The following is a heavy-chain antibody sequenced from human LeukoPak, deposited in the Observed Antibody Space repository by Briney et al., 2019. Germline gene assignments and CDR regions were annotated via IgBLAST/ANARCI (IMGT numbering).Heavy chain of an antibody. CDR1: SDSISSSRDY. CDR2: IYYSGKT. CDR3: ATSRRDSGYGL. D-gene: IGHD3-10*01. J-gene: IGHJ5*02. Sequence: SETLSLTCTVSSDSISSSRDYWGWIRQPSGKGLDWIGSIYYSGKTFYSSSLKSRVTISVDTSKNQFSLNLRSVTPADTAVYYCATSRRDSGYGLWGQGTLVTVSS. V-gene: IGHV4-39*01.